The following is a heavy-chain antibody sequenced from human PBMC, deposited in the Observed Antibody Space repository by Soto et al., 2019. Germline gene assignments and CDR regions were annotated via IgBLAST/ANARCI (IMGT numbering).Heavy chain of an antibody. CDR3: ARVLGSSGYYYVHAFDI. CDR1: GYTFTSYY. Sequence: ASVKVSCKASGYTFTSYYTHWVRQAPGQGLEWMGIINPSGGSTSYAQKFQGRVTMTRDTSTSTVYMELSSLRSEDTAVYYCARVLGSSGYYYVHAFDIWGQGTMVTVSS. D-gene: IGHD3-22*01. CDR2: INPSGGST. J-gene: IGHJ3*02. V-gene: IGHV1-46*01.